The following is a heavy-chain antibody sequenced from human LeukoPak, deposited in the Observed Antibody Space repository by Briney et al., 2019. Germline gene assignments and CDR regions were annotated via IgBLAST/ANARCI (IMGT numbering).Heavy chain of an antibody. CDR1: GGSFSGYY. CDR2: INHSGST. J-gene: IGHJ3*02. V-gene: IGHV4-34*01. CDR3: ARGPRAALEWLPKAFDI. D-gene: IGHD3-3*01. Sequence: SETLSLTCAVYGGSFSGYYWSWIRQPPGKGLEWIGEINHSGSTNYNPSLKSRVTISVDTSKNQFSLKLSSVTAADTAVYYCARGPRAALEWLPKAFDIWGQGTMVTVSS.